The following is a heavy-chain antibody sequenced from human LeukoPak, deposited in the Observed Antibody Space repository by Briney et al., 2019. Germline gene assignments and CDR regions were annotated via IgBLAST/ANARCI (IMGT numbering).Heavy chain of an antibody. D-gene: IGHD3-22*01. J-gene: IGHJ5*02. CDR1: GASISSHY. Sequence: PSETLSLTCTVAGASISSHYWSWIRQPAGKGLEWIGRIYTSGSTNYNPSLKSRVTMSVDTSRNQFSLKLSSVTAADTAVYYCAREGGSSGYFFSWFDPWGQGTLVTVSS. CDR2: IYTSGST. V-gene: IGHV4-4*07. CDR3: AREGGSSGYFFSWFDP.